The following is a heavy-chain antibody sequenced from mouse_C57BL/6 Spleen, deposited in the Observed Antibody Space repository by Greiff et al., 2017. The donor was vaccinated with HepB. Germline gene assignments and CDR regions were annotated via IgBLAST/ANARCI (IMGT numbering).Heavy chain of an antibody. CDR2: IKPNNGGT. D-gene: IGHD2-12*01. V-gene: IGHV1-22*01. CDR3: ASTTGLDY. J-gene: IGHJ2*01. Sequence: EVQLQQSGPELVKPGASVKMSCKASGYTFTDYNMHWVKQSHGKSLEWIGYIKPNNGGTSYNQKFKGKATLTVNKYSSTAYMEIRSLTSEDSAVYYCASTTGLDYWGQGTTLTVSS. CDR1: GYTFTDYN.